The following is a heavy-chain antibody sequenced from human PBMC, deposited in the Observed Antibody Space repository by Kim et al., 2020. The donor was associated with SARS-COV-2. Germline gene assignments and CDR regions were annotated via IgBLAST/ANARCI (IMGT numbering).Heavy chain of an antibody. Sequence: SETLSLTCAVYGGSFSGYYWSWIRQPPGKGLEWIGEINHSGSTNYNPSLKSRVTISVDTSKNQFSLKLSSVTAADTAVYYCARVPGRGYSFKTIDYWGQGTLVTVSS. CDR3: ARVPGRGYSFKTIDY. CDR1: GGSFSGYY. D-gene: IGHD5-18*01. CDR2: INHSGST. J-gene: IGHJ4*02. V-gene: IGHV4-34*01.